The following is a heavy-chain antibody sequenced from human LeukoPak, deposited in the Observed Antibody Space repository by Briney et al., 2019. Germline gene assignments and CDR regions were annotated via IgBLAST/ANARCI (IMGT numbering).Heavy chain of an antibody. D-gene: IGHD3-3*01. CDR3: ARSVGEWLSSYYFDN. CDR1: GFTFSSYA. J-gene: IGHJ4*02. V-gene: IGHV3-64*01. CDR2: INTDSNGDST. Sequence: GGSLRLSCAASGFTFSSYAMHWVRQAPGKGLEYVSGINTDSNGDSTYYTNSVKGRFTISRDNSKNTLYLQMGSLRAEDMAVYYCARSVGEWLSSYYFDNWGQGTLVTVSS.